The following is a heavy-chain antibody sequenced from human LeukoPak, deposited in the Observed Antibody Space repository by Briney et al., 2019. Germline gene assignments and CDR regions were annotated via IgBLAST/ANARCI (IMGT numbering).Heavy chain of an antibody. CDR2: ISAYNGNT. Sequence: ASVKVSCKASGYTFTSYGISWVRQAPGQGLEWMGWISAYNGNTNYAQKLQGRVTMTTDTSTSTAYMELRSLRSDDTAVYYCARGILRGDYYYYMDVWGKGTTVTVSS. V-gene: IGHV1-18*01. CDR1: GYTFTSYG. CDR3: ARGILRGDYYYYMDV. J-gene: IGHJ6*03.